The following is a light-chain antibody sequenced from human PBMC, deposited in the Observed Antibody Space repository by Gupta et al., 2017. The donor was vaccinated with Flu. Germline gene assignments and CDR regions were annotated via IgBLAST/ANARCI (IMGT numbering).Light chain of an antibody. V-gene: IGLV2-11*01. CDR3: CSYAGSV. Sequence: QSALTQPRSVSGSPGQSVTISCTGTASDIGDSKHVSWYQQHPGKAPKLVIYDVTKRPSGVPDRFSGSKSGNTASLTISGLQAEDAGDDYCCSYAGSVFGGGTKLTVL. J-gene: IGLJ3*02. CDR1: ASDIGDSKH. CDR2: DVT.